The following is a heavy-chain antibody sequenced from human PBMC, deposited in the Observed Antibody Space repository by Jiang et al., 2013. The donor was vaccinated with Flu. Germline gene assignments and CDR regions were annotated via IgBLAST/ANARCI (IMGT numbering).Heavy chain of an antibody. D-gene: IGHD5-18*01. Sequence: QSGSELKKPGASVKVSCKASGYIFTDYAMNWVRQAPGQGLEWMGWINTNTGNPKYAQAFTGRFVFSLDTSVNTAYLQINSLKAEDTAVYFCARGTAMAEFWGQGTLVTVSS. CDR3: ARGTAMAEF. CDR2: INTNTGNP. CDR1: GYIFTDYA. J-gene: IGHJ4*02. V-gene: IGHV7-4-1*02.